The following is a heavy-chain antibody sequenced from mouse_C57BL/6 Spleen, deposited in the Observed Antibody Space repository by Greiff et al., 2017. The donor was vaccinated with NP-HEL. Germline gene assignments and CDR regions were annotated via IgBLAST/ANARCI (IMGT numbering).Heavy chain of an antibody. CDR2: IYPGDGDT. Sequence: QVQLQQSGPELVKPGASVKISCKASGYAFSSSWMNWVKQRPGKGLEWIGRIYPGDGDTNYNGKFKGKATLTADKSSSTAYIQLSSLTSEDSAVYFCARSPDWEAMDYWGQGTSVTVSS. V-gene: IGHV1-82*01. D-gene: IGHD4-1*01. CDR3: ARSPDWEAMDY. CDR1: GYAFSSSW. J-gene: IGHJ4*01.